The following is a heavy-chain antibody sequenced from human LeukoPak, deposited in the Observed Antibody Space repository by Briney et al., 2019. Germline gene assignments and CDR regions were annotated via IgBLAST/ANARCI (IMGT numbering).Heavy chain of an antibody. J-gene: IGHJ3*02. Sequence: PGGSLRLSCAASGFTFSSYGMSWVRQAPGKGLEWVSAISGSGGSTYYADSVKGRFTISRDNSKNTLYLQMNSLRAEDTAVYYCARLRMTTVDLGRRAIDIWGQGTMVTVSS. CDR1: GFTFSSYG. V-gene: IGHV3-23*01. D-gene: IGHD4-11*01. CDR3: ARLRMTTVDLGRRAIDI. CDR2: ISGSGGST.